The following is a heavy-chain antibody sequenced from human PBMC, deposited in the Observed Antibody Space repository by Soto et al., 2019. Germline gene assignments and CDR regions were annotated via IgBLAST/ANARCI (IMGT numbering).Heavy chain of an antibody. D-gene: IGHD3-10*02. J-gene: IGHJ4*02. CDR1: GFTLSNYV. Sequence: EVQLLESGGDLVQPGGSVRLSCAASGFTLSNYVMTWVRQAPGKGLEWVSSISHSGGSTYYADSVRGRFTISRDNARDSLLLQMNSLRAGDTGVYFCARDQSQGQMLLPYFDYWGQGTLVTVSS. CDR2: ISHSGGST. CDR3: ARDQSQGQMLLPYFDY. V-gene: IGHV3-23*01.